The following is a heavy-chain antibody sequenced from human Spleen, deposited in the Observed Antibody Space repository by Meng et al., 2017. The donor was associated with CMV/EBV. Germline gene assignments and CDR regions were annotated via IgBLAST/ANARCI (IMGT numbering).Heavy chain of an antibody. CDR2: ISGSGGST. CDR3: AKFRTPIYYYGMDV. J-gene: IGHJ6*02. CDR1: GFTFSSYA. D-gene: IGHD1-14*01. V-gene: IGHV3-23*01. Sequence: LSLTCAASGFTFSSYAMSWVRQAPGKGLEWVSAISGSGGSTYYADSVKGRFTISRDNSKNTLYLQMNSLRAEDTAVYYCAKFRTPIYYYGMDVWGQGTTVTVSS.